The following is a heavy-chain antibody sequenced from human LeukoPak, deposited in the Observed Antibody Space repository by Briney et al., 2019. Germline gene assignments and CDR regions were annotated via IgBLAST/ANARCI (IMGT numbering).Heavy chain of an antibody. CDR1: GGTFSSYA. Sequence: SVKVSCKASGGTFSSYAISWVRQAPGQGLEWMGGIIPIFGTANYAQKFQGRVTITADKSTSTAYMELSSLRSEDTAVYYCARGSLEWLPIDYWGQGTLVTVSS. J-gene: IGHJ4*02. CDR2: IIPIFGTA. D-gene: IGHD3-3*01. CDR3: ARGSLEWLPIDY. V-gene: IGHV1-69*06.